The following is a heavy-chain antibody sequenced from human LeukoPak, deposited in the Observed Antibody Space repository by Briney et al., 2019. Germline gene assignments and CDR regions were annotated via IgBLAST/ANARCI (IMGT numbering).Heavy chain of an antibody. V-gene: IGHV1-2*02. CDR3: STEDKYCTGANCGVF. D-gene: IGHD2-8*02. Sequence: EASVKVSCKASGYTLTEYYIHWVRQAPGQGLEWMGFIIPDSGGRTYQQNFQGRVTMTRDTSISTFYMELSSLRPDDTAVYYCSTEDKYCTGANCGVFWGQGTLVTVSS. J-gene: IGHJ4*02. CDR2: IIPDSGGR. CDR1: GYTLTEYY.